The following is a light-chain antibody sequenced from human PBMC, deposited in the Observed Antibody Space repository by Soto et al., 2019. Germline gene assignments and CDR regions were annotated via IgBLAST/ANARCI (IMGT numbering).Light chain of an antibody. V-gene: IGKV3-15*01. CDR2: GAS. CDR3: QQYNNWPGT. CDR1: QSVSSN. J-gene: IGKJ1*01. Sequence: EIVMTQSPPTLSVSPGERATLSCRASQSVSSNLAWYQQKPGKAPRLLIYGASTRDTAVPARFSGSGSGTEFSLTISSLQSEDFAVYYCQQYNNWPGTFGQGTKVDIK.